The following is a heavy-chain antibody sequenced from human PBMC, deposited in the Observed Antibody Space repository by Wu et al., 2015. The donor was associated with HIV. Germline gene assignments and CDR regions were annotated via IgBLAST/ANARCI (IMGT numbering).Heavy chain of an antibody. CDR3: ATPRSPGFSSAWPTYFDF. CDR1: GYRFVSYG. Sequence: QVQLVQSGPQMTKPGASVKVSCKTSGYRFVSYGFSWLRQAPGQGLEWMGGIIPLFGTTEYAHIFQGRVTITTDESTSTAYMRLSSLTSADTAVYYCATPRSPGFSSAWPTYFDFWGQGTLVTVSS. CDR2: IIPLFGTT. V-gene: IGHV1-69*05. D-gene: IGHD6-19*01. J-gene: IGHJ4*02.